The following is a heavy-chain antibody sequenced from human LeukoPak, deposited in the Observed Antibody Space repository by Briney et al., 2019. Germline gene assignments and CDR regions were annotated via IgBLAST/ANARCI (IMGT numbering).Heavy chain of an antibody. D-gene: IGHD2-21*02. CDR1: GFIFSSYA. CDR3: ARDLHVVVTASHFDY. Sequence: PGRSLRLSCAASGFIFSSYAMHWVRQAPGKGLEWVAVISYDGSNKYYADSVKGRFTISRDNSKNTLYLQMNSLRAEDTAVYYCARDLHVVVTASHFDYWGQGTLVTVSS. CDR2: ISYDGSNK. V-gene: IGHV3-30*04. J-gene: IGHJ4*02.